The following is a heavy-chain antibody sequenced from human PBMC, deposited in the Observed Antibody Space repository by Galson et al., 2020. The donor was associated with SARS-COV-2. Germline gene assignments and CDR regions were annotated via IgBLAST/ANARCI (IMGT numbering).Heavy chain of an antibody. Sequence: VETSETLSLTCTVSGGSISSYYWSWIRQPPGKGLELIWIIYYSGSTNSNHSLTIRVTVTVDTAKNQFALQLSSGTAAATAVYYCARGRITIFGVVGYGMDVWGKATTGTVSS. D-gene: IGHD3-3*01. CDR3: ARGRITIFGVVGYGMDV. CDR2: IYYSGST. V-gene: IGHV4-59*01. CDR1: GGSISSYY. J-gene: IGHJ6*04.